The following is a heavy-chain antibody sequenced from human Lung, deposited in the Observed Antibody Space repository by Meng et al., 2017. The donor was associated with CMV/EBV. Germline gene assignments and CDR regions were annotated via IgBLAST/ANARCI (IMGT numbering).Heavy chain of an antibody. CDR1: GGSIIGYF. CDR3: ARDPGFGALDF. D-gene: IGHD3-10*01. Sequence: LSCRVYGGSIIGYFWSWIRQPPGKGLEWIGEISHAGTTNYNPSLKSRVSLSLDMSKHQFSLNLSSLTAADTALYYCARDPGFGALDFWGQGALVTVSS. CDR2: ISHAGTT. V-gene: IGHV4-34*01. J-gene: IGHJ4*02.